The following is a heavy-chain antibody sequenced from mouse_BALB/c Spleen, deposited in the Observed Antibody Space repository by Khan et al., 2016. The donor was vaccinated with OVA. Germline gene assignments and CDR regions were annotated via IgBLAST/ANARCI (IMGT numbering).Heavy chain of an antibody. J-gene: IGHJ4*01. CDR3: ARHEYAVSLDY. V-gene: IGHV2-6-2*01. CDR1: GFSLTSYD. Sequence: QVQLKESGPDLVAPSQSLSITCTVSGFSLTSYDIHWVRQPPGKGLEWLVVIWSDGRTTYNSALKSRLSISKDNSKSQVFLKINSLQTDDTAMYYCARHEYAVSLDYWGQGTLVTVSA. CDR2: IWSDGRT.